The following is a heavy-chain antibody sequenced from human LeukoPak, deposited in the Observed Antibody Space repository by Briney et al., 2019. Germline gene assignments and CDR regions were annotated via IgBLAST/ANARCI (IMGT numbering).Heavy chain of an antibody. J-gene: IGHJ3*02. CDR3: ARALVWGEVAFDI. CDR1: GFTFSSYS. V-gene: IGHV3-21*01. Sequence: GGSLRLSCAASGFTFSSYSMNLVRQAPGKGLEWVSSISSSSSYIYYADSVKGRFTISRDNAKNSLYLQMNSLRAEDTAVYYCARALVWGEVAFDIWGQGTMVTVSS. D-gene: IGHD3-16*01. CDR2: ISSSSSYI.